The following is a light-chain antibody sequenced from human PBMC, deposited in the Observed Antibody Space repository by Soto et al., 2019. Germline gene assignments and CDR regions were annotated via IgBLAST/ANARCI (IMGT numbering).Light chain of an antibody. J-gene: IGLJ1*01. CDR3: ISYTDRQSYI. Sequence: QSALTQPASVSGSPGQSITISCSGTSSDIGSYDHVAWYQQFPGKSPKLIIYAVSDRPSGVSDRFSGSKSGISASLTISGLQTEDEADYYCISYTDRQSYIFGHSTKVTVL. CDR1: SSDIGSYDH. V-gene: IGLV2-14*03. CDR2: AVS.